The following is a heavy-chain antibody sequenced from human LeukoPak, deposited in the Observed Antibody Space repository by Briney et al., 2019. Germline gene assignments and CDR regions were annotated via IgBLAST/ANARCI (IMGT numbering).Heavy chain of an antibody. V-gene: IGHV1-46*01. J-gene: IGHJ5*02. CDR1: GYTFTSYY. Sequence: ASVKVSCKASGYTFTSYYMHWVRQAPGQGLEWMGIINPSGGSTSYAQKFQGRVTITRDMSTSTVYMELSSLRSEDTAVYYCAMESIAARQAGGIHWFDPWGQGTLVTVSS. CDR3: AMESIAARQAGGIHWFDP. D-gene: IGHD6-6*01. CDR2: INPSGGST.